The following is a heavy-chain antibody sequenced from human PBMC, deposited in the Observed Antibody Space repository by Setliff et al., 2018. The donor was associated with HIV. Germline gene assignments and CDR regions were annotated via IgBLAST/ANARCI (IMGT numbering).Heavy chain of an antibody. D-gene: IGHD5-12*01. CDR3: AGGVRGTQVLATIGGEDYFYYYMDI. CDR1: GGSISSYY. CDR2: FFPGGST. J-gene: IGHJ6*03. Sequence: PSETLSLTCTVSGGSISSYYWNWLRQPAGKGLEWIGRFFPGGSTNYNPSLNSRVSMSVDTSNNQFSLKLTSMTAADTAVYYCAGGVRGTQVLATIGGEDYFYYYMDIWGKGTTVTVSS. V-gene: IGHV4-4*07.